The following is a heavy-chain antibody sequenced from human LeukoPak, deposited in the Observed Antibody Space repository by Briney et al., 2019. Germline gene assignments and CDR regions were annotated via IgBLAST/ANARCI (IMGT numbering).Heavy chain of an antibody. CDR1: DYSISSGYH. CDR3: ALCAGDRPYYCLDY. D-gene: IGHD3-10*01. J-gene: IGHJ4*02. V-gene: IGHV4-38-2*01. Sequence: PSETLSLTCAVSDYSISSGYHWAWIRQSPGKGLEWIGSMSHSGSTYYNPSLKSRVTISVDTSKNQFSVKLSSVSAADTAVYYCALCAGDRPYYCLDYWGQGTLVTVSS. CDR2: MSHSGST.